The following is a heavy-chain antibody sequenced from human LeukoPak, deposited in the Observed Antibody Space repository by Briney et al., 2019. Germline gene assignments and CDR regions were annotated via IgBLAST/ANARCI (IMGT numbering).Heavy chain of an antibody. CDR2: IYYSGST. V-gene: IGHV4-39*07. Sequence: SETLCLTCTVSGGSISSSSYSWGWLRQPPGKGLEWLGSIYYSGSTNYNPSLKSRVTISVDTSKNQFSLKLSSVTAADTAVYYCARGSLRDCTNGVCYTPVPFDYWGQGTLVTVSS. CDR3: ARGSLRDCTNGVCYTPVPFDY. J-gene: IGHJ4*02. CDR1: GGSISSSSYS. D-gene: IGHD2-8*01.